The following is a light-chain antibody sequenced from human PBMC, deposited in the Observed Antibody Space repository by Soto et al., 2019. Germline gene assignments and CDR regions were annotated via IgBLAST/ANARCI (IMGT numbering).Light chain of an antibody. J-gene: IGLJ3*02. CDR3: CSYAGSSTSWV. Sequence: QSALTQAASGSGSPGQSITISCTGTSSDAGNYNFVSWYQQHPGKAPKVIIYEDSTRPSGVSNRISGSKSGNTASLTISGLQAEDEADYYCCSYAGSSTSWVFGGGTKVTVL. CDR2: EDS. CDR1: SSDAGNYNF. V-gene: IGLV2-23*01.